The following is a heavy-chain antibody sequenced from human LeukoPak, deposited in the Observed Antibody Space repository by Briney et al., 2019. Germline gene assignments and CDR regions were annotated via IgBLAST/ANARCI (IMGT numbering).Heavy chain of an antibody. CDR1: GFTFSNAW. Sequence: GGSLRLSCAASGFTFSNAWMSWVRQAPGKGLEWVGRIKSKTDGGTTDYAAPVKGRFTTSRDDSKNTLYLQMNSLKTEDTAVYYCTTDPIVGATRGNYWGQGTLVTVSS. V-gene: IGHV3-15*01. J-gene: IGHJ4*02. CDR3: TTDPIVGATRGNY. CDR2: IKSKTDGGTT. D-gene: IGHD1-26*01.